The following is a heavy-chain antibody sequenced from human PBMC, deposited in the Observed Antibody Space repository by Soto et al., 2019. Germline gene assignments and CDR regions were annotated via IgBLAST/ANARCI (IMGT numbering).Heavy chain of an antibody. CDR1: GFTFSSYA. Sequence: GGSLRLSCAASGFTFSSYAMSWVRQAPGKGLEWVSAISGSGGSTYYADSVKGRFTISRDNSKNTLYLQMNSLRAEDTAVYYCAKVLYDFWSGYQLNVDFDYWGQGTLVTVSS. D-gene: IGHD3-3*01. CDR3: AKVLYDFWSGYQLNVDFDY. J-gene: IGHJ4*02. CDR2: ISGSGGST. V-gene: IGHV3-23*01.